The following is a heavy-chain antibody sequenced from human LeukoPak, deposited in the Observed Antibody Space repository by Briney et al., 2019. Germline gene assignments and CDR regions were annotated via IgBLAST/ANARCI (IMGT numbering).Heavy chain of an antibody. V-gene: IGHV3-23*01. Sequence: HPGGSLRLSCAASGFTFSNFAMIWVRQAPGKGLEWVSAISGSGDKTRYADSVKGRFTISRDNSKSVLYMQLNNLRLEDTAVYYCGEGHWGRGTLVTVSS. CDR2: ISGSGDKT. CDR3: GEGH. J-gene: IGHJ4*02. CDR1: GFTFSNFA.